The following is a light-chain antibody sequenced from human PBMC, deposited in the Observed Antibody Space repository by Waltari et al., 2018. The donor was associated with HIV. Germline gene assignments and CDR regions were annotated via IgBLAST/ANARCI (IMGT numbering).Light chain of an antibody. J-gene: IGKJ4*01. CDR1: QNIVNGY. CDR3: QQYGSSPFT. CDR2: GAS. Sequence: EILLTQSPGTLSLSPGARATLSCRASQNIVNGYLAWYQQKPDQAPSLVVYGASSRATGIPDRFRGSGSGTDFSLTISRLEPEDFGVYYCQQYGSSPFTFGGGTKVEIK. V-gene: IGKV3-20*01.